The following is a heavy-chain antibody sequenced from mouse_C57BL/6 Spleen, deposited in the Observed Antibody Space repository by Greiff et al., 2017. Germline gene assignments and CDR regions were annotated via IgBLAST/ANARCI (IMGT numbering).Heavy chain of an antibody. Sequence: QVQLKESGAELAKPGASVKLSCKASGYTFTSYWMHWVKQRPGPGLEWIGYINPSSGYTTYNQKFKDKATLTADKSSSTAYMQLSSLTYEDSAVYYCARSLLDYGSSYYAMDYWGQGTSVTVSS. CDR1: GYTFTSYW. D-gene: IGHD1-1*01. CDR3: ARSLLDYGSSYYAMDY. J-gene: IGHJ4*01. V-gene: IGHV1-7*01. CDR2: INPSSGYT.